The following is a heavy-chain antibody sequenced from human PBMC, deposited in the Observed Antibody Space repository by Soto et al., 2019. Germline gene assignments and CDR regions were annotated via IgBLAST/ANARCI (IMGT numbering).Heavy chain of an antibody. CDR2: IYYSGST. D-gene: IGHD3-22*01. Sequence: QVQLQESGPGLVKPSQTLSLTCTVSGGSISSGDYYWSWIRQPPGKGLEWVGYIYYSGSTYYNPSLKSRVTISVDTSKNQFSLKLSSVTAADTAVYYCAREVAYYYDSSGYYSHYYYGMDVWGQGTTVTVSS. J-gene: IGHJ6*02. V-gene: IGHV4-30-4*01. CDR1: GGSISSGDYY. CDR3: AREVAYYYDSSGYYSHYYYGMDV.